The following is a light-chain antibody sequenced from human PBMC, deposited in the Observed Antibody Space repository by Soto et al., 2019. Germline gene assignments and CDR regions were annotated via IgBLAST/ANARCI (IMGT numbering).Light chain of an antibody. V-gene: IGKV3-20*01. CDR1: QSVSTSY. CDR2: ETS. CDR3: HHYGSSPQS. J-gene: IGKJ1*01. Sequence: DIVLTQSPGTLSLSPGDRATLSCRASQSVSTSYLAWYQQRPGQAPRLLMYETSTRATGIPDRFSGSGSGTDFTLTLSRLEPEDFAVYYCHHYGSSPQSFGQGTKVDIK.